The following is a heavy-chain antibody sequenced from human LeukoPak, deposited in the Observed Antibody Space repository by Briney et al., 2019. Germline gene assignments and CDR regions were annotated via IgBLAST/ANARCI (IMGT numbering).Heavy chain of an antibody. D-gene: IGHD5-12*01. V-gene: IGHV3-43*01. Sequence: GGSLRLSCAASGFSFDDYSMHWVRQPPGKGLEWVSLVSWDGGSVYYADSVRGRFTISRDNRKDSRFLQMKSLKSDDSGLYFCARDRGGNSAGFDSWGQGTLVTVSS. J-gene: IGHJ4*02. CDR3: ARDRGGNSAGFDS. CDR2: VSWDGGSV. CDR1: GFSFDDYS.